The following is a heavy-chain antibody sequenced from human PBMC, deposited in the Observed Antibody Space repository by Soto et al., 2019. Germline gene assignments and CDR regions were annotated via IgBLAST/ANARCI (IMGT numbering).Heavy chain of an antibody. D-gene: IGHD6-19*01. V-gene: IGHV3-30*18. CDR1: GFTFSSYG. CDR2: ISYDGSNK. CDR3: AKDSSSGWQKLFQH. Sequence: GGSLRLSCAASGFTFSSYGMHWVRQAPGKGLEWVAVISYDGSNKYYADSVKGRFTISRDNSKNTLYLQMNSLRAEDTAVYYCAKDSSSGWQKLFQHWGQGALVTVSS. J-gene: IGHJ1*01.